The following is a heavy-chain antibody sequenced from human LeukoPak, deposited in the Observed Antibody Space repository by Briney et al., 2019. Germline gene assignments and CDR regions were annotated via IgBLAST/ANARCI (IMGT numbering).Heavy chain of an antibody. CDR3: AKSGWLDN. CDR1: GFTFSIIG. J-gene: IGHJ4*02. Sequence: GGSLRLSCAASGFTFSIIGMSWVRQAPGKGLEWVSTINEGGEDTYYANSVKGRFTVSRDNSRNTLYLQMNSLRVEDTAVYYCAKSGWLDNLGQGILVTVSS. V-gene: IGHV3-23*01. D-gene: IGHD6-19*01. CDR2: INEGGEDT.